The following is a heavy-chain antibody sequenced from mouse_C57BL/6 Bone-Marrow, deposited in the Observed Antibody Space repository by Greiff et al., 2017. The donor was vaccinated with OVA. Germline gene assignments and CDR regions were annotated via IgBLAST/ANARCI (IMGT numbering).Heavy chain of an antibody. V-gene: IGHV2-2*01. Sequence: VKLVESGPGLVQPSQSLSITCTVSGFSLTSYGVHWVRQSPGKGLEWLGVIWSGGSTDYNAAFISRLSISKDNSKSQVFFKMNSLQADDTAIYYCARRDYGSSLAYWGQGTLVTVSA. CDR3: ARRDYGSSLAY. J-gene: IGHJ3*01. CDR2: IWSGGST. CDR1: GFSLTSYG. D-gene: IGHD1-1*01.